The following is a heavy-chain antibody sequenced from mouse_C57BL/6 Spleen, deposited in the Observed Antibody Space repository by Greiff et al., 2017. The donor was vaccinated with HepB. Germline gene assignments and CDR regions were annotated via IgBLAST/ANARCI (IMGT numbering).Heavy chain of an antibody. D-gene: IGHD2-5*01. V-gene: IGHV5-16*01. CDR1: GFTFSDYY. Sequence: EVKVVESEGGLVQPGSSMKLSCTASGFTFSDYYMAWVRQVPEKGLEWVANINYDGSSTYYLDSLKSRFIISRDNAKNILYLQMSSLKSEDTATYYCAKAYSNYVGYFDYWGQGTTLTVSS. CDR2: INYDGSST. CDR3: AKAYSNYVGYFDY. J-gene: IGHJ2*01.